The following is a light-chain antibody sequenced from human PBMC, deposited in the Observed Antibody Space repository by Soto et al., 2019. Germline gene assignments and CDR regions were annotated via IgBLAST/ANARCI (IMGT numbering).Light chain of an antibody. J-gene: IGLJ2*01. Sequence: QSALTQPPSASGSPGQSVTISCTGTSSDIGGYNFVSWFQQHPGKAPKLMIYEVSKRPSGVPDRFSGSKSGDTASLTVSGLQPEDEADYYCSSFGGSNTVVFGGGTKVTVL. CDR2: EVS. CDR3: SSFGGSNTVV. V-gene: IGLV2-8*01. CDR1: SSDIGGYNF.